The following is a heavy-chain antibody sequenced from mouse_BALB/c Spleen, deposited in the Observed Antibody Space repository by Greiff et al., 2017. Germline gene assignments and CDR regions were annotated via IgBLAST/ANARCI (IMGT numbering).Heavy chain of an antibody. Sequence: VQLKESGGGLVQPGGSRKLSCAASGFTFSSFGMHWVRQAPEKGLEWVAYISSGSSTIYYADTVKGRFTISRDNPKNTLFLQMTSLRSEDTAMYYCARGESYKGYFDYWGQGTTLTVSS. D-gene: IGHD3-3*01. CDR1: GFTFSSFG. V-gene: IGHV5-17*02. CDR3: ARGESYKGYFDY. J-gene: IGHJ2*01. CDR2: ISSGSSTI.